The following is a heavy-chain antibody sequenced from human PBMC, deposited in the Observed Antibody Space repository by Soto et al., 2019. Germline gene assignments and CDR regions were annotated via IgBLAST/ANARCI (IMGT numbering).Heavy chain of an antibody. CDR3: ARANEPSRYSYGPQDYYYYYGMDV. J-gene: IGHJ6*02. D-gene: IGHD5-18*01. CDR1: GYTFTSYY. Sequence: ASVKVSCKASGYTFTSYYMHWVRQAPGQGLEWMGIINPSGGSTSYAQKFQGRVTMTRDTSTSTVYMELSSLRSEDTVVYYCARANEPSRYSYGPQDYYYYYGMDVWGQGTTVTVS. CDR2: INPSGGST. V-gene: IGHV1-46*01.